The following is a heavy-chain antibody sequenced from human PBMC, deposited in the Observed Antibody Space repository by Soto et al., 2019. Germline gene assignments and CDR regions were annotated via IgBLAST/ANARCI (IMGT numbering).Heavy chain of an antibody. CDR2: IYTSGST. Sequence: SETLSLTCTFSGGSISSYYLSWIRQPAGKGLEWIGRIYTSGSTNYNPSLKSRVTMSVDTSKNQFSLKLSSVTAADTAVYYCARGVREYYYDSSGYRVPFDPWGQGTLVTVSS. J-gene: IGHJ5*02. CDR3: ARGVREYYYDSSGYRVPFDP. D-gene: IGHD3-22*01. CDR1: GGSISSYY. V-gene: IGHV4-4*07.